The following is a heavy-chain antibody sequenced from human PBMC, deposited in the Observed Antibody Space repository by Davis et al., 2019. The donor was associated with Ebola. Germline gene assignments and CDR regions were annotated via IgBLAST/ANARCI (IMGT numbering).Heavy chain of an antibody. CDR2: ISAYNGNT. CDR3: ARDSGYCSGGSCYSYGMDV. D-gene: IGHD2-15*01. CDR1: GYTFTSYG. V-gene: IGHV1-18*01. Sequence: ASVKVSCKASGYTFTSYGISWVRQAPGQGLEWMGWISAYNGNTNYAQKLQGRVTMTRDTSTSTVYMELSSLRSEDTAVYYCARDSGYCSGGSCYSYGMDVWGQGTTVTVSS. J-gene: IGHJ6*02.